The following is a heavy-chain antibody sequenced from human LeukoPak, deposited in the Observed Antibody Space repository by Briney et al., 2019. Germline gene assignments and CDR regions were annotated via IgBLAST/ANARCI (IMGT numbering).Heavy chain of an antibody. D-gene: IGHD3-9*01. J-gene: IGHJ5*02. CDR2: INHSGST. CDR3: ARVLGAFGYDILTRYGWFDP. Sequence: PSETLSLTCAVYGGSFSGYYWSWIRQPPGKGLEWIGEINHSGSTYYNPSLKSRVTISVDTSKNQFSLKLSSVTAADTAVYYCARVLGAFGYDILTRYGWFDPWGQGTLVTVSS. V-gene: IGHV4-34*01. CDR1: GGSFSGYY.